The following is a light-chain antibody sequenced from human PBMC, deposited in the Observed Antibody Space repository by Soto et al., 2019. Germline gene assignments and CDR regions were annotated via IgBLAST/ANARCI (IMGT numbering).Light chain of an antibody. J-gene: IGKJ1*01. V-gene: IGKV3-20*01. CDR1: QSVSSNS. Sequence: EIVLTQSPGTLSLSPVERATLSCRASQSVSSNSLAWYQQKPGQAPRLLIYGASSRATGIPDRLSGSGSGTDFTLTISRLEPEDFAVYYCQHYGSSPRTFGQGTKVEIK. CDR3: QHYGSSPRT. CDR2: GAS.